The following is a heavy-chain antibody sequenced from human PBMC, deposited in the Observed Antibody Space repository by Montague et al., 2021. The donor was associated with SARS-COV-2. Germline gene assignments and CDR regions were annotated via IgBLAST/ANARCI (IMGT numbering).Heavy chain of an antibody. Sequence: SETLSLTCALSGGSFSHYYWSWIRQPPGKGLEWIGEVTQSGTTIYNPSVKSGVTISEDTSKNQFYLRLNSVTAADTAVYYCARCRRRVVLPGAGSAGHAFDIWGQGTMVTVSS. V-gene: IGHV4-34*01. D-gene: IGHD2-15*01. CDR1: GGSFSHYY. CDR2: VTQSGTT. J-gene: IGHJ3*02. CDR3: ARCRRRVVLPGAGSAGHAFDI.